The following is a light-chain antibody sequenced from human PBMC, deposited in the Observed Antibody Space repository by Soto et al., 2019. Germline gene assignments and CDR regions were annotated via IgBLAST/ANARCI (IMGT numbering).Light chain of an antibody. CDR3: QQYSNWPPGT. V-gene: IGKV3-15*01. CDR1: QSVGSN. CDR2: GAS. Sequence: EIVMTQSPATPSVSPGERATLSCRASQSVGSNLAWYQQKPGQAPRLLIYGASTRATGIPARFSGSGSGTEFTLTISSLQSEDFAVYYCQQYSNWPPGTFDQGTKVEIK. J-gene: IGKJ1*01.